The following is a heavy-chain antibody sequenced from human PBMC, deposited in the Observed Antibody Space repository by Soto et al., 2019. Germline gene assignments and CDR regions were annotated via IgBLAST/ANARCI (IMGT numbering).Heavy chain of an antibody. J-gene: IGHJ5*01. D-gene: IGHD2-15*01. V-gene: IGHV3-74*01. CDR2: IKTDGTIT. CDR3: TRDQDTYGQAVFDS. Sequence: PGXSLRLSCVVSGFTLSSRWMHWVRQTPGKGLVWVSRIKTDGTITNYADSVKGRFTISRDNAKNTLYLHMNSLRPEDTAMYYCTRDQDTYGQAVFDSWGQGTLVTVSS. CDR1: GFTLSSRW.